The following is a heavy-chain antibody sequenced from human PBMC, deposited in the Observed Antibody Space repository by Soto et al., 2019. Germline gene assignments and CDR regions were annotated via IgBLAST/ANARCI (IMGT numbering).Heavy chain of an antibody. Sequence: SETLSLTCTVSGGSVTNSSYYWGWIRQSPGKGLEWIGSVYYRGRSYSKSSVKSRVTISVDTSKNRFSLSLNSVTASDTAVYFCVSQRTTVPTQAYFGYWGRGALVTVSS. V-gene: IGHV4-39*01. CDR2: VYYRGRS. J-gene: IGHJ4*02. CDR3: VSQRTTVPTQAYFGY. CDR1: GGSVTNSSYY. D-gene: IGHD4-17*01.